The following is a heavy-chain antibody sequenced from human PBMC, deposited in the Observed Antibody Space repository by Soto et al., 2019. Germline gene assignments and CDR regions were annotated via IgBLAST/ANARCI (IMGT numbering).Heavy chain of an antibody. CDR2: INHSGST. D-gene: IGHD2-2*01. CDR3: AGCGSSTSCYNMDV. Sequence: PSETLSLTCTVSGGSISSYYWSWIRQPPGKGLEWIGEINHSGSTNYNPSLKSRVTISVDTSKNQFSLKMSSVTAADTAVYYCAGCGSSTSCYNMDVWGKGTTVTVSS. CDR1: GGSISSYY. V-gene: IGHV4-34*01. J-gene: IGHJ6*03.